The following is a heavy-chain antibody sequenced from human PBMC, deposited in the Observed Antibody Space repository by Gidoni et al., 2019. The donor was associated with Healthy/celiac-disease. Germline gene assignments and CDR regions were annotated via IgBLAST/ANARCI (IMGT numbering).Heavy chain of an antibody. CDR3: ARAYYDSSGYQYYYYYYGMDV. Sequence: QVQLQESGPGLVKPSQTLSLTCTVSGGSLSSGDYYWSWIRQPPGKGLEWIGYIYYSGSTYYNPSLKSRVTISVDTSKNQFSLKLSSVTAADTAVYYCARAYYDSSGYQYYYYYYGMDVWGQGTTVTVSS. J-gene: IGHJ6*02. CDR1: GGSLSSGDYY. D-gene: IGHD3-22*01. V-gene: IGHV4-30-4*01. CDR2: IYYSGST.